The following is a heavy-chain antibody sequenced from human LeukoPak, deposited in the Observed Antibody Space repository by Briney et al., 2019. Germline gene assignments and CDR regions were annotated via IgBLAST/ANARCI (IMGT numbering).Heavy chain of an antibody. D-gene: IGHD6-19*01. Sequence: SVKVSCKASGGTFSSYAISWVRQAPGQGLEWMGGIIPIFGTANYAQKFQGRVTITADESTSTAYMELSSLRSEDTAVYYCARDVRYSSGWDYYYYMDVWGKGTTVTVSS. J-gene: IGHJ6*03. CDR3: ARDVRYSSGWDYYYYMDV. CDR1: GGTFSSYA. V-gene: IGHV1-69*13. CDR2: IIPIFGTA.